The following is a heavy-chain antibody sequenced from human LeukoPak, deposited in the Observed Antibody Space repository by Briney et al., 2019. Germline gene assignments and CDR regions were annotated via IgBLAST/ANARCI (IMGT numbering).Heavy chain of an antibody. CDR3: ARDSSSWYVDYYYMDV. Sequence: GASENVSCNASGYTFTIYSISWVRQSPGQAPEWMVWIIAYNGNTNYTQKLKGRVTMTTDTSTSTACMELRSLRSDDTAVYYCARDSSSWYVDYYYMDVWGKGTTVTVYS. D-gene: IGHD6-13*01. V-gene: IGHV1-18*01. CDR2: IIAYNGNT. J-gene: IGHJ6*03. CDR1: GYTFTIYS.